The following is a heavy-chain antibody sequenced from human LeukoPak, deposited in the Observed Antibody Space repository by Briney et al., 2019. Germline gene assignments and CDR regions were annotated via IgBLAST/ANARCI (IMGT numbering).Heavy chain of an antibody. CDR1: GGSISSSNW. V-gene: IGHV4-4*02. D-gene: IGHD3-10*01. CDR2: IYHSGST. Sequence: SETLSLTCAVSGGSISSSNWWSWVRQPPGKGLEWIGEIYHSGSTNYNPSLKSRVTISVDKSKNQFSLKLGSVTAADTAVYFCARNLWEGDYYGNNWFDPWGQGILVTVSS. J-gene: IGHJ5*02. CDR3: ARNLWEGDYYGNNWFDP.